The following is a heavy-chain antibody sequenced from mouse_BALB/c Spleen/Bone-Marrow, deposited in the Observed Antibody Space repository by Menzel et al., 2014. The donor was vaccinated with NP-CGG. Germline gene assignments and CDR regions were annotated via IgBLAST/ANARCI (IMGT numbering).Heavy chain of an antibody. D-gene: IGHD1-1*01. Sequence: EVQLQESGGGLVQPGGSLKLSCAASGFDFSRYWMSWVRQAPGKGLEWIGEINPDSSTINYTPSLKDKFIISRDNAKNTLYLQMSKVRSEDTALYYCSRLSYYGRFAYWGQGTLVTVSA. CDR1: GFDFSRYW. CDR2: INPDSSTI. V-gene: IGHV4-1*02. J-gene: IGHJ3*01. CDR3: SRLSYYGRFAY.